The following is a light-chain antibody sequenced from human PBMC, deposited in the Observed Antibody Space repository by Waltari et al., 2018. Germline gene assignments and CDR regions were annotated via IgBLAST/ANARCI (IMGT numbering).Light chain of an antibody. J-gene: IGKJ3*01. CDR1: QSLLHSNGYNS. CDR3: MQVLQTPLT. CDR2: LVS. Sequence: DIVMTQSPLSLTVTSGEPASIPCRSSQSLLHSNGYNSLDWYLQKPGQPLQLMHSLVSKRAPGVPDRCSGSGSGTDFSLKISRVEAEDVVVYYCMQVLQTPLTFGPGTKVYVK. V-gene: IGKV2-28*01.